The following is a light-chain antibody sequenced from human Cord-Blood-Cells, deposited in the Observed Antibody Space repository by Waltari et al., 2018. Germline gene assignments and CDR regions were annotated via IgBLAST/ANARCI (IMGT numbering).Light chain of an antibody. Sequence: QSALTQPPSASGSPGQSVTISCTGTSSDVGGYNYVSWYQQHPGKAPKHMFDEVSKRPSGVPDRFSGSKSGNTASLTVSGLQAEDEADYYCSSYAGSNNLVFGTGTKVTVL. CDR1: SSDVGGYNY. J-gene: IGLJ1*01. CDR3: SSYAGSNNLV. V-gene: IGLV2-8*01. CDR2: EVS.